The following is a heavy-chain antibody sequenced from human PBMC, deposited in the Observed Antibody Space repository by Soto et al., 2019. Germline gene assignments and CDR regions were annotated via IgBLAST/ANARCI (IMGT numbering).Heavy chain of an antibody. J-gene: IGHJ4*02. CDR1: GFSISTHA. Sequence: SLRLSCVASGFSISTHALTWVRQAPGKGLEWVSSFSGRSGDTYYAASVKGRFTISGDSSKNTVILQMNNLRADDTALYYCARESSAWPNYFDSWGQGIKVTVSS. V-gene: IGHV3-23*01. D-gene: IGHD6-19*01. CDR2: FSGRSGDT. CDR3: ARESSAWPNYFDS.